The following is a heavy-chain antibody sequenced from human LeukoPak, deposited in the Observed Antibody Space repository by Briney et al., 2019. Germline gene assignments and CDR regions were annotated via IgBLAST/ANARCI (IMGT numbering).Heavy chain of an antibody. CDR2: ISSSSSTI. CDR1: GFTFSSYS. CDR3: ATNYYASWFYGY. V-gene: IGHV3-48*01. D-gene: IGHD3-22*01. Sequence: GGSLRLSYAASGFTFSSYSMNWVRQAPGKGLEWVSYISSSSSTIYYADSVKGRFTISRDNAKNSLYLQMNSLRAEDTAVYYCATNYYASWFYGYWGQGTLVTVSS. J-gene: IGHJ4*02.